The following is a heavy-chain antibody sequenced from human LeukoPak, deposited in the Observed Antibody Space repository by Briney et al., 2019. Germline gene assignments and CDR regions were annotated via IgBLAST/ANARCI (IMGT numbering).Heavy chain of an antibody. Sequence: PGGSLRLSCAASGFTVSSDFMTWVRQAPGKGLEWVSVIYSGGGTDYADSVKGRFTISKDNSRNTLYLQMNSLRAEDTVVYYCARGLHYYEPWGQGTMVTVSS. J-gene: IGHJ5*02. V-gene: IGHV3-66*01. CDR1: GFTVSSDF. D-gene: IGHD3-22*01. CDR2: IYSGGGT. CDR3: ARGLHYYEP.